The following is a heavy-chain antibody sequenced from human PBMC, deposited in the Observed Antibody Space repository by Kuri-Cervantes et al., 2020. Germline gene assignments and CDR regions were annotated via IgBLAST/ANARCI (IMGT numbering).Heavy chain of an antibody. D-gene: IGHD6-19*01. CDR1: GGSISSVFYY. V-gene: IGHV4-30-4*01. Sequence: LRLSCTVSGGSISSVFYYWSWIRQSPGKGLEWIGYILYSGSTYYNPSLKSRVIISADTSKSQVSLKLSSVTAADTAVYYCARRSGWYGNFDYWGQGTLVTVSS. CDR2: ILYSGST. CDR3: ARRSGWYGNFDY. J-gene: IGHJ4*02.